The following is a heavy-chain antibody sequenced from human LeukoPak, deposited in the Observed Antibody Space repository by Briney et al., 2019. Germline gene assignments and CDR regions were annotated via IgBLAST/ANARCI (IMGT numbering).Heavy chain of an antibody. V-gene: IGHV3-30-3*01. CDR2: ISYDGSNK. Sequence: GRSLRLSCAASGFTFSSYAMHWVRQAPGKGLEWVAVISYDGSNKYYADSVKGRFTISRDNSKNTLYLQMNSLRAEDTAVYYCLTILETTIDAFDIWGQGTMVTVSS. D-gene: IGHD1-26*01. CDR3: LTILETTIDAFDI. CDR1: GFTFSSYA. J-gene: IGHJ3*02.